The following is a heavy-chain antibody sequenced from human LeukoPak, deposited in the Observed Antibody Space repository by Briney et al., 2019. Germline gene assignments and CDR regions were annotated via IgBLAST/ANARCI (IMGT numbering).Heavy chain of an antibody. CDR2: INPNSGGT. CDR3: ARERPYSSGSDY. D-gene: IGHD6-19*01. Sequence: ASVKVSCKASGYTFTSYYMHWVRQAPGQGLEWMGIINPNSGGTNYAQKFQGRVTMTRDTSISTAYMELSRLRSDDTAVYYCARERPYSSGSDYWGQGTLVTVSS. J-gene: IGHJ4*02. CDR1: GYTFTSYY. V-gene: IGHV1-2*02.